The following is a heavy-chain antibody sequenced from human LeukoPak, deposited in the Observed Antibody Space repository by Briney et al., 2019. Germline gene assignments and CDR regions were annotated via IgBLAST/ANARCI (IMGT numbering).Heavy chain of an antibody. J-gene: IGHJ4*02. CDR2: INSDGSST. CDR1: GFTFSSYW. Sequence: GGSLRLSCAASGFTFSSYWMHWVRQAPGKGLVWVSRINSDGSSTSYADSVKGRFTISRDNAKNTLYLQMNSLRAEDTAVYYCARDNGYSGYGYYFDYWGQGTLVTVSS. CDR3: ARDNGYSGYGYYFDY. D-gene: IGHD5-12*01. V-gene: IGHV3-74*01.